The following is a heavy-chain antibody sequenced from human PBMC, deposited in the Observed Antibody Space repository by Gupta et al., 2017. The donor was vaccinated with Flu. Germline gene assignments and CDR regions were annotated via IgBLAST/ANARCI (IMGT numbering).Heavy chain of an antibody. D-gene: IGHD1-1*01. J-gene: IGHJ4*02. Sequence: QGQLVESGRAVVQPGRSLRLSCTGSGFIFSSYGMHWVRQAPGKVLEWLTVMSNDGRNKYYADSVRGRFTISRDNSKNTLFLQMNSLSAEDTAVYYCARDSGWKYFDYWGQGTRVTVSS. CDR1: GFIFSSYG. CDR3: ARDSGWKYFDY. V-gene: IGHV3-30*03. CDR2: MSNDGRNK.